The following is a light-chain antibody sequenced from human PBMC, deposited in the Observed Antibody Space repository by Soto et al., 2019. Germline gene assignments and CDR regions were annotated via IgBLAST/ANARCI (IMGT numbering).Light chain of an antibody. CDR2: AAS. V-gene: IGKV1-39*01. CDR1: KSISSY. J-gene: IGKJ1*01. Sequence: DIQMTQSPSSLSASVGDRVTITCRASKSISSYLNWYQQKPGKAPKLLIYAASSLQSGDPSRFSGSGSGRDFTLTISSLQPEDFATYYCQQSYSTPPSTFGQGTKVEIK. CDR3: QQSYSTPPST.